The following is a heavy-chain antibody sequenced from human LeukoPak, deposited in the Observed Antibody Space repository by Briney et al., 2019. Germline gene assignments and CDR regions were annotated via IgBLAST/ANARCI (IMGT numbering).Heavy chain of an antibody. D-gene: IGHD6-13*01. V-gene: IGHV4-34*01. CDR2: INHSGST. Sequence: PSETLSLTCAVYGGSFSGYYWSWIRQPPGKGLEWIGEINHSGSTNYNPSLKSRATISVDTSKNQFSLKLSSVTAADTAVYYCARCLGFRIGSSWYPDAFDIWGQGTMVTVSS. J-gene: IGHJ3*02. CDR3: ARCLGFRIGSSWYPDAFDI. CDR1: GGSFSGYY.